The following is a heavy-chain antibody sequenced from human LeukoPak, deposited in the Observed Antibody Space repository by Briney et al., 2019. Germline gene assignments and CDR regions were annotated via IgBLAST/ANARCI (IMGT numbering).Heavy chain of an antibody. J-gene: IGHJ4*02. Sequence: PGGSLSLSCAASGFTFSSYTMNCVRQAPGKGLEWVSSIRSSSSYIYYADSVKGRFTISRDSAKNSLYLQMNSLRAEDTAVYYCARVAWDYYDTSGYRFDYWGPGKPFSVSS. D-gene: IGHD3-22*01. CDR2: IRSSSSYI. CDR3: ARVAWDYYDTSGYRFDY. V-gene: IGHV3-21*01. CDR1: GFTFSSYT.